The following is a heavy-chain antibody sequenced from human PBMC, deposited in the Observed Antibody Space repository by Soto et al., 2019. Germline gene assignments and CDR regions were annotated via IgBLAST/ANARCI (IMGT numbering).Heavy chain of an antibody. J-gene: IGHJ4*02. V-gene: IGHV1-18*01. CDR2: ISAYNGNT. Sequence: QVQLVQSGAEVKKPGASVKVSCKASGYTFTSYGISRVRQAPGQGLEWLGWISAYNGNTNYARNLQGRVTVTADTSTTTAYMELRSLRSDDTAVYYCARDRGIVIVGGTIPDYWGQGTLVTVSS. CDR3: ARDRGIVIVGGTIPDY. D-gene: IGHD1-26*01. CDR1: GYTFTSYG.